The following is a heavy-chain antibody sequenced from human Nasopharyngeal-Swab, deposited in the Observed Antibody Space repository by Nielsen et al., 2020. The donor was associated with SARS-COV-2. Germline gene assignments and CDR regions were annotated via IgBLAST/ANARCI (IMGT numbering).Heavy chain of an antibody. CDR1: GYTFTTYA. Sequence: ASVKVSCKASGYTFTTYAMHWVRQAPGQRLEWMGWINAGNGNTKYSQKFQGRVTITRDTYASTAYMELSSLRSEDTAVYYCAFQSRDSSGYYPNWFDPWGQGTLVTVSS. D-gene: IGHD3-22*01. CDR3: AFQSRDSSGYYPNWFDP. CDR2: INAGNGNT. J-gene: IGHJ5*02. V-gene: IGHV1-3*01.